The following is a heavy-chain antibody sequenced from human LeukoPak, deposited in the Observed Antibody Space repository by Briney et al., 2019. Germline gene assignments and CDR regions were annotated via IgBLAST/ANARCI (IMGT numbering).Heavy chain of an antibody. CDR1: GFTSSSYA. J-gene: IGHJ6*02. D-gene: IGHD6-19*01. CDR2: ISGSGGNT. Sequence: GGSLRLSCAASGFTSSSYAMSWVRQAPGKGLEWVSGISGSGGNTYYADSVKGRFTISRDNSKNTLYLQMNSLRAEDTAVYHCAKAVGGLVQYYGMDVWGQGTTVTVSS. CDR3: AKAVGGLVQYYGMDV. V-gene: IGHV3-23*01.